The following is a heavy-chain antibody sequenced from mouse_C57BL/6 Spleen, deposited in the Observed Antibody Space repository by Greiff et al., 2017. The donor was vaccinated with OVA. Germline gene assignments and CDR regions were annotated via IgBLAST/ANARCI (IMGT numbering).Heavy chain of an antibody. V-gene: IGHV14-4*01. CDR1: GFNIKDDY. CDR3: TTGGYDGFAY. Sequence: VHVKQSGAELVRPGASVKLSCTASGFNIKDDYMHWVKQRPEQGLEWIGWIDPENGDTEYASKFQGKATITADTSSNTAYLQLSSLTSEDTAVYYCTTGGYDGFAYWGQGTLVTVSA. CDR2: IDPENGDT. J-gene: IGHJ3*01. D-gene: IGHD2-2*01.